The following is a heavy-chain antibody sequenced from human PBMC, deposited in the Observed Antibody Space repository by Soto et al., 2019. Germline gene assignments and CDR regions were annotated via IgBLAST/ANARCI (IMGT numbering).Heavy chain of an antibody. D-gene: IGHD3-10*01. V-gene: IGHV6-1*01. CDR1: GDSVSSNSAG. CDR2: TYYKSRWFN. J-gene: IGHJ5*02. CDR3: ARGACKPCSFSQMVRGVIQPPNWFDP. Sequence: SQTLSLTCAISGDSVSSNSAGWNWVRQTPSRGLEWLGRTYYKSRWFNNYAVSVKSRITINPDTSQNQFSLHLDSVTPEDTAVYYCARGACKPCSFSQMVRGVIQPPNWFDPWGQGTLVTV.